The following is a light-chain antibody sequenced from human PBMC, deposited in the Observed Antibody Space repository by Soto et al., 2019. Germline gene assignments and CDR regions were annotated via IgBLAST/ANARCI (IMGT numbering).Light chain of an antibody. CDR2: GAS. V-gene: IGKV3-20*01. CDR3: QQYGSSPRT. J-gene: IGKJ1*01. Sequence: EIVMTQSPATLSMSPGERATLSCRASQTVLTNLAWYQQKPGQAPRLLIYGASSRATGIPDRFSGSGSGTDFTLTISRLEPEDFAVYYCQQYGSSPRTFGQGTKVDIK. CDR1: QTVLTN.